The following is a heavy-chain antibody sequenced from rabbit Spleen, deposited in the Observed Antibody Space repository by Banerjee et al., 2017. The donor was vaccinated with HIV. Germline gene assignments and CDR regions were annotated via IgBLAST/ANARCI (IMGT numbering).Heavy chain of an antibody. V-gene: IGHV1S40*01. D-gene: IGHD1-1*01. CDR3: ARDLVAVIGWNFNL. CDR2: IYAGSSGST. Sequence: QSLEESGGDLVKPGASLTLTCTASGFSFSTSYSLCWVRQAPGKGLEWIACIYAGSSGSTYYASWAKGRFTISTTSSTTVTLQMTSLTAADTAIYFCARDLVAVIGWNFNLWGPGHPRHRL. CDR1: GFSFSTSYS. J-gene: IGHJ4*01.